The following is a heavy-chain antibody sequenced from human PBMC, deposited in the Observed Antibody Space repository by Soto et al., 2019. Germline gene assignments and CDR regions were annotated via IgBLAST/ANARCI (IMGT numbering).Heavy chain of an antibody. V-gene: IGHV4-59*02. Sequence: QVQLQESGPGLVKPSETLSLTCTVSGVPVSSYYWTWIRQPPGKGLEYLGFVYHTGRTNYSPSLRSRVTLSLDTSSNQFSLKMTSVTTADTAIYSCARGRGGTPLRFDPWGQGTLVTVSS. CDR3: ARGRGGTPLRFDP. J-gene: IGHJ5*02. CDR2: VYHTGRT. D-gene: IGHD3-10*01. CDR1: GVPVSSYY.